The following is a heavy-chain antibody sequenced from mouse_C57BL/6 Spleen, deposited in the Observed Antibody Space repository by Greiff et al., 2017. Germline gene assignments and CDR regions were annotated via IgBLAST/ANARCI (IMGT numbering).Heavy chain of an antibody. Sequence: DVQLVESGEGLVKPGGSLKLSCAASGFTFSSYAMSWVRQTPEKRLEWVAYISSGGDYIYYADTVKGRFTISRDNARNTLYLQMSSLKSEDTAMYYCTRANRKGAMDYWGQGTSVTVSS. CDR1: GFTFSSYA. D-gene: IGHD4-1*01. V-gene: IGHV5-9-1*02. CDR2: ISSGGDYI. J-gene: IGHJ4*01. CDR3: TRANRKGAMDY.